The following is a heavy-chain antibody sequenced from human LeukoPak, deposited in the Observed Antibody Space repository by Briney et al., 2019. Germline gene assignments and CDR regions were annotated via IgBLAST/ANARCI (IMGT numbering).Heavy chain of an antibody. CDR2: INHSGST. J-gene: IGHJ4*02. V-gene: IGHV4-34*01. CDR1: GGSFSGYY. Sequence: SDTLSLTCAVYGGSFSGYYWSWLRQPPGKGLEWFGEINHSGSTNYNPSLKSRVTISVDTPKNQFTLKLSSVTAADTAVYYCARATDEVDTTHLGYWGQGTLVTVSS. D-gene: IGHD5-18*01. CDR3: ARATDEVDTTHLGY.